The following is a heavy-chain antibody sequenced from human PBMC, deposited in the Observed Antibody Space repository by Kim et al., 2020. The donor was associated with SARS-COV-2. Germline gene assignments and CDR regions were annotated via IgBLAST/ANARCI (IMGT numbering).Heavy chain of an antibody. V-gene: IGHV3-20*01. D-gene: IGHD6-13*01. CDR1: GFTFDDYA. Sequence: GGSLRLSCAASGFTFDDYAISWVRQVPGKGLEWVSSISWKGGETTYADSVKGRFTISRDNADNSLYLQMNTLKVEDTALYHCARTRKYTSSWYDNWFDPWRQGTLVTLSS. J-gene: IGHJ5*02. CDR2: ISWKGGET. CDR3: ARTRKYTSSWYDNWFDP.